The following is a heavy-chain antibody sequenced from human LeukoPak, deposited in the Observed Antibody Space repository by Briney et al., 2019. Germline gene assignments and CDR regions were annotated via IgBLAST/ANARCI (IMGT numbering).Heavy chain of an antibody. V-gene: IGHV1-69*04. CDR1: GYTFTSYG. D-gene: IGHD3-10*01. CDR3: ARVGPHGSGSYPLDY. CDR2: IIPILGIA. Sequence: GASVKVSCKASGYTFTSYGISWVRQAPGQGLEWMGRIIPILGIANYAQKFQGRVTITADKSTSTAYMELSSLRSEDTAVYYCARVGPHGSGSYPLDYWGQGTLVTVSS. J-gene: IGHJ4*02.